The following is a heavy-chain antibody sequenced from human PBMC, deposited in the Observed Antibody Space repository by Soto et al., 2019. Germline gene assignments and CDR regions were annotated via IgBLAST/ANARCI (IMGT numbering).Heavy chain of an antibody. CDR2: IKSRADGETT. Sequence: EVQLVESGGGLVEPGESLRLSCAASGFTFNNAWMSWVRQSPGKGLEWVGRIKSRADGETTDYAVPVKGRFTISRDDSKNTLSLQMHSLKIADTAVYYCTTGTAVAKYYFDFWGQGTLVTVSS. V-gene: IGHV3-15*01. CDR3: TTGTAVAKYYFDF. J-gene: IGHJ4*02. D-gene: IGHD5-18*01. CDR1: GFTFNNAW.